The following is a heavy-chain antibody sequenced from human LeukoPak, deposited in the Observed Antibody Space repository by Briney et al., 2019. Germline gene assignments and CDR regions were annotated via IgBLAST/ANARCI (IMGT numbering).Heavy chain of an antibody. CDR1: GCSISSSNYY. Sequence: NPAETLSLTCTASGCSISSSNYYWGWIRQPPGKGLECIGSVFYSGSTYYNPSLKIRVTISVDTSKNQFYLKMNSVTAADTAVYYCARHKSMEGCSGTSCYYGWFDPWGQGTLVTVSS. J-gene: IGHJ5*02. CDR3: ARHKSMEGCSGTSCYYGWFDP. CDR2: VFYSGST. V-gene: IGHV4-39*01. D-gene: IGHD2-2*01.